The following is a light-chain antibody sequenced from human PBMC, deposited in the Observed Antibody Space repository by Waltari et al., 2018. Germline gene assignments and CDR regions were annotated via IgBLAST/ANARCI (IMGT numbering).Light chain of an antibody. CDR2: EAS. CDR3: QQRSNWPPLT. J-gene: IGKJ4*01. CDR1: QGVSSY. V-gene: IGKV3-11*01. Sequence: EIVLTQSPATLSLSPGESATLSCRASQGVSSYLAWYQQKPGQAPRLLIYEASNRATGIPARFSGSGSGTDFTLTISSLEPEDFAVYYCQQRSNWPPLTFGGGTKVEIK.